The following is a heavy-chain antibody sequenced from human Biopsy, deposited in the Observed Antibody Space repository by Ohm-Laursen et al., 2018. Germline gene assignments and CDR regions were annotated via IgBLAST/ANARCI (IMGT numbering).Heavy chain of an antibody. CDR3: AKQGATILSSFDS. Sequence: SLRLSCTASGFTFSNYAMSWVRKAPGTGLEWVSTITSSGGSTYFADSVKGRFTISRDNSKNRLYLQMNSLRGEDTAVYYCAKQGATILSSFDSWGQGTLVTVSS. D-gene: IGHD3-9*01. V-gene: IGHV3-23*01. J-gene: IGHJ5*01. CDR1: GFTFSNYA. CDR2: ITSSGGST.